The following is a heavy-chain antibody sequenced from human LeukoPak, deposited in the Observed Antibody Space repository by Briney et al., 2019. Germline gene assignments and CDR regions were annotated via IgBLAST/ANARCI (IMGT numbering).Heavy chain of an antibody. Sequence: PGGSLRLSCAASGFTFSSYSMNWVRQAPGKGLEWVSYISSSSSTIYYTDSVKGRFTISRDNAKNSLYLQMNSLRAEDTAVYYCARGPNMRFYYMDVWGKGTTVTVSS. CDR1: GFTFSSYS. CDR3: ARGPNMRFYYMDV. D-gene: IGHD5-24*01. V-gene: IGHV3-48*01. J-gene: IGHJ6*03. CDR2: ISSSSSTI.